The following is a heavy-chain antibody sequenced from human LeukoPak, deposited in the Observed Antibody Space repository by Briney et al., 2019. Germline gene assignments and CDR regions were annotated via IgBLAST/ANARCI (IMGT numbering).Heavy chain of an antibody. CDR3: ARASFWSGYYRVDAFDI. CDR2: IYYSGST. CDR1: GGSISSYY. V-gene: IGHV4-59*01. J-gene: IGHJ3*02. Sequence: SETLSLTCTVSGGSISSYYWSWIRQPPGKGLEWIGYIYYSGSTNYNPSLESRVTISVDASKNQFSLKLSSVTAADTAVYYCARASFWSGYYRVDAFDIWGQGTMVTVSS. D-gene: IGHD3-3*01.